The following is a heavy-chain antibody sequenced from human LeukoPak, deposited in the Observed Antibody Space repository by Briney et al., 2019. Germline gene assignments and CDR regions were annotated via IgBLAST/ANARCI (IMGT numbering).Heavy chain of an antibody. CDR2: ISSDGSEK. CDR1: GFTFTTYG. Sequence: GGSLRLSCAASGFTFTTYGMHWVRQPLGKGLEWVALISSDGSEKYYAESVKGRFTISRDNSKNTLYLQMNSVRVEDTAVYFCAKDVKIFRGPMIMHHFDYWGQGSLVTVSS. CDR3: AKDVKIFRGPMIMHHFDY. J-gene: IGHJ4*02. V-gene: IGHV3-30*18. D-gene: IGHD3-10*01.